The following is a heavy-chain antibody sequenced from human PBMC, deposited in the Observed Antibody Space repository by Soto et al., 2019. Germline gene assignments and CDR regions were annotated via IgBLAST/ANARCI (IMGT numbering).Heavy chain of an antibody. Sequence: GPTLVNPTQTLTLTCTFSGFSLSTSGMCVSWIRQPPGKALEWLALIDWDDDKYYSTSLKTRLTISKDTSKNQVVLTMTNMDPVDTATYYCARPIAAAGDQNWFDPWGQGTLVTVSS. CDR2: IDWDDDK. CDR3: ARPIAAAGDQNWFDP. D-gene: IGHD6-13*01. J-gene: IGHJ5*02. CDR1: GFSLSTSGMC. V-gene: IGHV2-70*01.